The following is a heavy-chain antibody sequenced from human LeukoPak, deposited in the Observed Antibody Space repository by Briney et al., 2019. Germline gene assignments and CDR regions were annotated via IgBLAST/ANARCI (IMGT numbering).Heavy chain of an antibody. Sequence: TGGSLRLSCAASGFTFSDYYMSWIRQAPGKGLEWVSYISSSGSTMYYADSVKGRFTISRDNAKNSLYLQMNSLRAEDTAVYYCARDGYNSCDAFDIWGQGTMVTVSS. CDR3: ARDGYNSCDAFDI. CDR2: ISSSGSTM. CDR1: GFTFSDYY. V-gene: IGHV3-11*04. D-gene: IGHD5-24*01. J-gene: IGHJ3*02.